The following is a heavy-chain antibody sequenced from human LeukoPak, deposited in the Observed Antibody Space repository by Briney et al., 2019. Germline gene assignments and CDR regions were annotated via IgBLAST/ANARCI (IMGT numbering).Heavy chain of an antibody. CDR3: ARTYYYDSSGYPDY. CDR2: INPNSGGT. CDR1: GYTFTGYY. V-gene: IGHV1-2*06. Sequence: GASVKVSCKAPGYTFTGYYMHWLRQAPGQGLEWMGRINPNSGGTNYAQKFQGRVTMTRDTSISTAYMELSRLRSDNTAVYYCARTYYYDSSGYPDYWGQGTLVTVSS. D-gene: IGHD3-22*01. J-gene: IGHJ4*02.